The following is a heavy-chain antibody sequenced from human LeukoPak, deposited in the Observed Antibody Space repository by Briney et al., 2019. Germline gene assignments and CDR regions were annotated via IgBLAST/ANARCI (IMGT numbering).Heavy chain of an antibody. CDR1: GYTFTGYY. CDR2: INPNSGGT. J-gene: IGHJ4*02. Sequence: ASVKVSCKASGYTFTGYYMHWVRQAPGQGLECMGWINPNSGGTNYAQKFQGRVTMTRDTPISTAYMALSRLRSADTAVYYCARVGRGVDYFDYWGQGTLVTVSS. D-gene: IGHD2-15*01. CDR3: ARVGRGVDYFDY. V-gene: IGHV1-2*02.